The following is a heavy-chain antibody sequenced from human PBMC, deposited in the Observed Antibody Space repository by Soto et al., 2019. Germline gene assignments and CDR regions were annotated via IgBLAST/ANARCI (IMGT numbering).Heavy chain of an antibody. CDR3: AREKGYISGPKNFDY. V-gene: IGHV4-30-4*01. CDR2: IYDSGSS. D-gene: IGHD5-12*01. CDR1: GASISSGDYF. J-gene: IGHJ4*02. Sequence: TSETLSLTFTVSGASISSGDYFWSWIRQSPGKGLEWIGYIYDSGSSYYNPSLKSRVTMSVDTSKNQFSLKLRSVTAADTAVYYCAREKGYISGPKNFDYWGQGTLVTVSS.